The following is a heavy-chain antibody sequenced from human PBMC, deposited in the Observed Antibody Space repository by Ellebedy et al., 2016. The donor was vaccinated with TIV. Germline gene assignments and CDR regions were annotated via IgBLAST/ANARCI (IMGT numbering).Heavy chain of an antibody. CDR2: IIPIFGTA. V-gene: IGHV1-69*13. D-gene: IGHD2-2*01. CDR1: GGTFSSYA. Sequence: SVKVSXXASGGTFSSYAISWVRQAPGQGLEWMGGIIPIFGTANYAQKFQGRVTITADESTSTAYMELSSLRSEDTAVYYCAKDRACRGSTSCSRVYYFDYWGQGTLVTVSS. J-gene: IGHJ4*02. CDR3: AKDRACRGSTSCSRVYYFDY.